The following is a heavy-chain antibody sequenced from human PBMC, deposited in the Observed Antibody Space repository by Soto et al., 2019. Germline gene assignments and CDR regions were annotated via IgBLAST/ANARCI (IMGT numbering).Heavy chain of an antibody. CDR3: ARDHQRNAFDI. Sequence: ASVKVSCKASGYTFTGYYMHWGRQAPGQGLERMGWINPNSGGTNYAQKFQGWVTMTRDTSISTAYMELSRMRSDDTAVYYCARDHQRNAFDIWGQGTMVTVSS. J-gene: IGHJ3*02. CDR1: GYTFTGYY. V-gene: IGHV1-2*04. CDR2: INPNSGGT.